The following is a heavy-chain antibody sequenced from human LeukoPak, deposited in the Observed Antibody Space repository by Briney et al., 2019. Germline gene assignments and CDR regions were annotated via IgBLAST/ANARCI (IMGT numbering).Heavy chain of an antibody. CDR2: IDRDGSST. Sequence: GGSLRLSCAASGFTLRSYWMHWVRQAPGKGLVWVSRIDRDGSSTSYADSVKGRLTISRDNAKNTLYLQMNSLRAEDTAVYYCAKVSSSGWYVPHFDYWGQGTLVTVSS. CDR1: GFTLRSYW. CDR3: AKVSSSGWYVPHFDY. V-gene: IGHV3-74*01. J-gene: IGHJ4*02. D-gene: IGHD6-19*01.